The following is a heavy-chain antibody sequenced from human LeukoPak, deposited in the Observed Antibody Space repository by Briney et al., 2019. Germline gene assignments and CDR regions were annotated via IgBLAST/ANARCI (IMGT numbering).Heavy chain of an antibody. CDR1: GFSFSSYW. CDR2: IDQGGSVR. D-gene: IGHD6-13*01. V-gene: IGHV3-7*01. J-gene: IGHJ4*02. Sequence: GGSLRLSCAASGFSFSSYWMSWVRQTPEKGLEFVANIDQGGSVRNYMDSLRGRCTISRDNAKKSLYLEINSLRADDTAVYYCARDPESSSFDLWGRGALVTVSS. CDR3: ARDPESSSFDL.